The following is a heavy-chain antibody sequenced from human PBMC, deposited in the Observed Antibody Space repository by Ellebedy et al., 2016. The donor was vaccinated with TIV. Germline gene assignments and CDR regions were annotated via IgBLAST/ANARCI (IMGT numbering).Heavy chain of an antibody. V-gene: IGHV1-69*13. CDR3: ARMPYDSSGYYYGLFDY. CDR2: IIPIFGTA. Sequence: SVKVSCXASGGTFSSYAISWVRQAPGQGLEWMGGIIPIFGTANYAQKFQGRVTITADESTSTAYMELSSLRSEDTAVYYCARMPYDSSGYYYGLFDYWGQGTLVTVSS. D-gene: IGHD3-22*01. J-gene: IGHJ4*02. CDR1: GGTFSSYA.